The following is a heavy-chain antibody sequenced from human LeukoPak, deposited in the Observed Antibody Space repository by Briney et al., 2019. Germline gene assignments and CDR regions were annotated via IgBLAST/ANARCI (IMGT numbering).Heavy chain of an antibody. Sequence: GSSVKVSCKASGGTFSSYAISWVRQAPGQGLEWMGRIIPILGIANYTQKFQGRVTITADKSTSTAYMELSSLRSEDTAVYYCARVTVTTNWFDPWGQGTLVTVSS. CDR3: ARVTVTTNWFDP. CDR2: IIPILGIA. V-gene: IGHV1-69*04. CDR1: GGTFSSYA. D-gene: IGHD4-17*01. J-gene: IGHJ5*02.